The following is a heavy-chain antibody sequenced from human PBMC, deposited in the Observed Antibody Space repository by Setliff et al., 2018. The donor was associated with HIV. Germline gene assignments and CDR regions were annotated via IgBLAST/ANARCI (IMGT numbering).Heavy chain of an antibody. CDR1: GFTFDDYA. V-gene: IGHV3-43*01. CDR3: AKDISRITGTDVFDY. J-gene: IGHJ4*02. D-gene: IGHD1-20*01. CDR2: ISWDGSST. Sequence: PGGSLRLSCAASGFTFDDYAMHWVRQRPGKGLEWVSLISWDGSSTYYRDSVKGRFTISRDNSRNSLYLQMNSLRTEDTALYYCAKDISRITGTDVFDYWGQGTLVTVSS.